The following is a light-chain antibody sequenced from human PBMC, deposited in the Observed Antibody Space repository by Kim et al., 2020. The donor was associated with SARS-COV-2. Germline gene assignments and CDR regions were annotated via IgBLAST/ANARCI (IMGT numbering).Light chain of an antibody. J-gene: IGKJ3*01. CDR2: GAS. CDR1: QSVSRN. Sequence: EIVMTQSPATLSVSPGERATLSCRASQSVSRNLAWYHKKPGQSPRILIYGASTRATGIPARFSGSGSGTELTHTISSLQSEDFAVYYCQQFNNWPLTFGPGTKVDIK. CDR3: QQFNNWPLT. V-gene: IGKV3-15*01.